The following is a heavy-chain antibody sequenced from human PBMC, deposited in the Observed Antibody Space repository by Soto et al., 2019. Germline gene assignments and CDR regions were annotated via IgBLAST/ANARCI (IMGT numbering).Heavy chain of an antibody. CDR1: GGSISSNY. V-gene: IGHV4-59*08. D-gene: IGHD2-15*01. CDR2: IYHSGST. J-gene: IGHJ5*02. CDR3: ARQTRYCSGGSCYNWFDP. Sequence: QVQLQESGPGLVKPSETLSLTCAVSGGSISSNYWTWIRQPPGKGLEWIGYIYHSGSTNYNPSLKRRDTISLDTSENHCSPALSSVPAADTAVYYCARQTRYCSGGSCYNWFDPWGQGTLVTVST.